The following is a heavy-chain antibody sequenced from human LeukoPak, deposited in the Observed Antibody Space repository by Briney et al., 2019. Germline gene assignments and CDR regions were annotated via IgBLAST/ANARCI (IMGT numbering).Heavy chain of an antibody. D-gene: IGHD3-3*01. CDR1: GFTFGDYA. V-gene: IGHV3-49*03. J-gene: IGHJ4*02. CDR3: TRVNDFWSSDNFDY. CDR2: IRSKAYGGTT. Sequence: GGSLRLSCTASGFTFGDYAMSWFRQAPGKGLEWVGFIRSKAYGGTTGYAASVKGRLTISRDDSKSIAYLQMNSLKTEDTAVYYCTRVNDFWSSDNFDYWGQGTLVTVSS.